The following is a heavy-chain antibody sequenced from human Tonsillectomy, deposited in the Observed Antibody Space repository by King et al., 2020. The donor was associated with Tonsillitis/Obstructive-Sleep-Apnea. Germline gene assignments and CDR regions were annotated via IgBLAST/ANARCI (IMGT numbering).Heavy chain of an antibody. V-gene: IGHV3-23*04. CDR3: ANTQAVSGTKYQFDY. CDR1: GFTFSSYA. J-gene: IGHJ4*02. CDR2: LSGSGGST. Sequence: VQLVESGGGLVQPGGSLRLSCAASGFTFSSYAMSWVRQAPGKGLVWVSALSGSGGSTYYADFVKGRFTISRDNSKNTLYLQMNSLRAEDTAVYYCANTQAVSGTKYQFDYWGQGTLVTVSS. D-gene: IGHD2-15*01.